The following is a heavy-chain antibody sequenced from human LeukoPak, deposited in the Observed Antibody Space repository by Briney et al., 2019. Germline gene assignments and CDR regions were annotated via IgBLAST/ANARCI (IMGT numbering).Heavy chain of an antibody. J-gene: IGHJ4*02. CDR1: GYTFTSYG. CDR3: ARLYSSSYSQTPKDY. V-gene: IGHV1-69*06. Sequence: ASVKVSCKASGYTFTSYGISWVRQAPGQGLEWMGGIIPIFGTANYAQKFQGRVTITADKSTSTAYMELSSLRSEDTAVYYCARLYSSSYSQTPKDYWGQGTLVTVSS. CDR2: IIPIFGTA. D-gene: IGHD6-13*01.